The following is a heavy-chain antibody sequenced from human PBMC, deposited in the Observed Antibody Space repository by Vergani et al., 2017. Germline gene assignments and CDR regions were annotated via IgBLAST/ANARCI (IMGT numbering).Heavy chain of an antibody. D-gene: IGHD2-2*01. J-gene: IGHJ6*03. CDR3: ARGVLGYCSSTSSSSGNYYYYYMDV. CDR1: GCTFSSYA. V-gene: IGHV1-69*01. CDR2: IIPIFGTA. Sequence: QVQLVQSGAEVKKPGSSVKVSCKASGCTFSSYAISWVRQAPGQGLEWMGGIIPIFGTANYAQKFQGRVTSTADESTSTAYMELSSLRAEDTAVYYCARGVLGYCSSTSSSSGNYYYYYMDVWGKGTTVTVSS.